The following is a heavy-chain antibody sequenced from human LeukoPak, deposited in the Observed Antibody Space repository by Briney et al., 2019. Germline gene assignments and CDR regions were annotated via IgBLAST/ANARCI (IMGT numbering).Heavy chain of an antibody. D-gene: IGHD6-13*01. Sequence: PGGSLRLSCAASGFTFSSYAMSWVRQAPRNGLEWVSAISGSGGTTYYADSVKGRFTISRDNSKDTLYLQMNSLRAEDTAVYYCAKGGPTYSSSWRINWFDPWGQGTLVTVSS. CDR2: ISGSGGTT. CDR3: AKGGPTYSSSWRINWFDP. CDR1: GFTFSSYA. J-gene: IGHJ5*02. V-gene: IGHV3-23*01.